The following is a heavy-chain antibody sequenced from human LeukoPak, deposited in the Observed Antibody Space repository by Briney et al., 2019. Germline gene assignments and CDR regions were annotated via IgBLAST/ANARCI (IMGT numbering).Heavy chain of an antibody. CDR2: IRSKANSYAT. CDR3: TSLITMVRGVIGLLNVN. CDR1: GFTFSGSA. V-gene: IGHV3-73*01. D-gene: IGHD3-10*01. Sequence: PGGPLRLSCAASGFTFSGSAMHWVRQASGKGLEWVGRIRSKANSYATAFAASVKGRFTISRDDSKNTAYLQMNSLKTKDTAVYYCTSLITMVRGVIGLLNVNWGQGTLVTVSS. J-gene: IGHJ4*02.